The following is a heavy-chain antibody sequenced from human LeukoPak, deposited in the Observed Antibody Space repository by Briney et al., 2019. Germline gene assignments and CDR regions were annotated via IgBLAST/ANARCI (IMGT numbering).Heavy chain of an antibody. D-gene: IGHD1-1*01. CDR1: GYTFTGYY. Sequence: VASVKVSCKVSGYTFTGYYMHWVRQAPGQGLEWMGWINPNSGGTNYAQNFQGWVTMTRDTSISTAYMELSRLRSDDTAVYYCARNWNDVENYNYWGQGTLVTVSS. V-gene: IGHV1-2*04. CDR3: ARNWNDVENYNY. J-gene: IGHJ4*02. CDR2: INPNSGGT.